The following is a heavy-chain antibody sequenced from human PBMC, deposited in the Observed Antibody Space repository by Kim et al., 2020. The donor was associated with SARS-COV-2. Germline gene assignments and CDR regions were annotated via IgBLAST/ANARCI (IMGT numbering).Heavy chain of an antibody. CDR1: GGTFSSYA. Sequence: SVKVSCKASGGTFSSYAISWVRQAPGQGLEWMGRIIPILGIANYAQKFQGRVTITADKSTSTAYMELSSLRSEDTAVYYCARVQTTVTEYYYYGIDVWGQGTTGTVSS. CDR3: ARVQTTVTEYYYYGIDV. D-gene: IGHD4-17*01. CDR2: IIPILGIA. J-gene: IGHJ6*02. V-gene: IGHV1-69*04.